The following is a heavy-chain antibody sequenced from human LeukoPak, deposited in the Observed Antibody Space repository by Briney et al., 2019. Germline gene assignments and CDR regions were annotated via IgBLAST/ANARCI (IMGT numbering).Heavy chain of an antibody. CDR3: AKAPRYSSRYFDY. V-gene: IGHV3-23*01. J-gene: IGHJ4*02. CDR1: GFTFSSYA. CDR2: ISGSGGST. Sequence: GGSLRLSCAASGFTFSSYAMSWARQAPGKGLEWVSAISGSGGSTYYADTVKGRFTISRDNSKNTLYLQMNSLRAEDTAVYYCAKAPRYSSRYFDYWGQGTLVTVSS. D-gene: IGHD6-13*01.